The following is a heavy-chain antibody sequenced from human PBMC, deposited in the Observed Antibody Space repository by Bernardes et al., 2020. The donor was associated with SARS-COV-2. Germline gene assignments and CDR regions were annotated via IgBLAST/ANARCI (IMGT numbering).Heavy chain of an antibody. D-gene: IGHD3-3*01. CDR1: GFTFSSYG. CDR3: AREDGTYDFWSGYSLDY. V-gene: IGHV3-33*08. J-gene: IGHJ4*02. CDR2: IWYDGSNK. Sequence: GGSLRVSCVASGFTFSSYGMHWVRQAPGKGLEWVAVIWYDGSNKYYADSVKGRFTISRDNSKNTLYLQMNSLRAEDTAVYYCAREDGTYDFWSGYSLDYWGQGTLVTVSS.